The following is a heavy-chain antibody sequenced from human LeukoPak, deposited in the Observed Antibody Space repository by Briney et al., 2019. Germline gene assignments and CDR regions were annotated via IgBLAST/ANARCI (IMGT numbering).Heavy chain of an antibody. CDR2: IYTSGST. CDR1: GGSISSYY. Sequence: SETLSLTCTVSGGSISSYYWSWIRQPAGKGLEWIGRIYTSGSTNYNPSLKSRLTMSIDTSKNQISLKLTSVTAADTAVYYCARVLNPWFGEFAFDYWGQGTLVTVSS. D-gene: IGHD3-10*01. V-gene: IGHV4-4*07. J-gene: IGHJ4*02. CDR3: ARVLNPWFGEFAFDY.